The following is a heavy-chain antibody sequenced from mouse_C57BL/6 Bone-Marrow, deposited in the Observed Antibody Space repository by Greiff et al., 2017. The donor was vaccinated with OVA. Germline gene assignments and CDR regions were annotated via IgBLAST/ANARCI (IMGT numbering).Heavy chain of an antibody. J-gene: IGHJ3*01. Sequence: EVKLMESGGGLVQPKGSLKLSCAASGFSFNTYAMNWVRQAPGKGLEWVARIRSKSNNYATYYADSVKDRFTISRDDSESMLYLQMNNLKTEDTAMYYCVSSPFAYWGQGTLVTVSA. CDR2: IRSKSNNYAT. CDR3: VSSPFAY. CDR1: GFSFNTYA. V-gene: IGHV10-1*01.